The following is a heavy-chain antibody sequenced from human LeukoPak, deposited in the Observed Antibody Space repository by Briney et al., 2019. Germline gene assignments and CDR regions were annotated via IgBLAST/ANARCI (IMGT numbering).Heavy chain of an antibody. V-gene: IGHV3-23*01. CDR1: GFTFISFA. CDR3: AKHSHDGSAPYYEVQFDS. Sequence: PGGSLRLSCAASGFTFISFAMSWVCQAPGKGLEWVSTISRTGVATYYANSVKGRFTISRDNSKNTVYLQMNSLRAEDTAVYYCAKHSHDGSAPYYEVQFDSWGQGTLVTVSS. CDR2: ISRTGVAT. J-gene: IGHJ4*02. D-gene: IGHD3-22*01.